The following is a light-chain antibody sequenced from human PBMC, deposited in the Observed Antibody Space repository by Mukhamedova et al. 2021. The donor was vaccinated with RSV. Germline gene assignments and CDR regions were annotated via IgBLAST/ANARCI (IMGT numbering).Light chain of an antibody. V-gene: IGKV1-39*01. CDR2: AAS. Sequence: WYQRRVHGKAPNLLIYAASSLQTGVPSRFSGGGSATDFTLTISSLQPEDFATYYCQQSSTAPYTFGQGTKLEIK. CDR3: QQSSTAPYT. J-gene: IGKJ2*01.